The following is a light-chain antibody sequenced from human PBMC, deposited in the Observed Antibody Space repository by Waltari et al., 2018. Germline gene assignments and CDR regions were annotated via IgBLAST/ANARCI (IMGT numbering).Light chain of an antibody. Sequence: QSVLTQPPSASGTPGQRVTISCSGSSSNIGSNTVNWYQQLPGTAPKLLIYSNNQRPSGVPHRCSGSKSGTSASLAISGLQSEDEADYYCAAWDDSLNGVVFGGGTKLTVL. CDR3: AAWDDSLNGVV. J-gene: IGLJ2*01. V-gene: IGLV1-44*01. CDR2: SNN. CDR1: SSNIGSNT.